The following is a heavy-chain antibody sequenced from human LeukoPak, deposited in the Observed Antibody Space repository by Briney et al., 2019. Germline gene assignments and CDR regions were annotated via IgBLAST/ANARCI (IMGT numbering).Heavy chain of an antibody. CDR3: ARDLRYDFWRRLLFSGMDV. Sequence: KTGGSLRLSCAASGFTFSSYSMNWVRQAPGKGLEWVSSISSSSSYIYYADSVKGRFTISRDNAKNSLYLQMNSLRAEDTAVYYCARDLRYDFWRRLLFSGMDVWGQGTTVTVSS. D-gene: IGHD3-3*01. J-gene: IGHJ6*02. CDR2: ISSSSSYI. CDR1: GFTFSSYS. V-gene: IGHV3-21*01.